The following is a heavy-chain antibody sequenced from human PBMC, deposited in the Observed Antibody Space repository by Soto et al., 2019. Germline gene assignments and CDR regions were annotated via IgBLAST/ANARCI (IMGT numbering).Heavy chain of an antibody. V-gene: IGHV3-74*01. J-gene: IGHJ4*02. CDR1: GFTFSSYW. CDR3: VRTSLVVAAATREDY. CDR2: INSDGSST. Sequence: EVQLVESGGGLVQPGESLRLSCAASGFTFSSYWMHWVRQAPGKGLVWVSRINSDGSSTSYAGSVKGRFIISRDNAKNTLYLQMNRLRAEDTAVYYCVRTSLVVAAATREDYWGQGTLVTVSS. D-gene: IGHD2-15*01.